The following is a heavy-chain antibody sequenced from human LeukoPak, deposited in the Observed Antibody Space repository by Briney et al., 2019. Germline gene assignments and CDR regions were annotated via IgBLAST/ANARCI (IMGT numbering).Heavy chain of an antibody. D-gene: IGHD5-24*01. Sequence: SETLSLTCTVSGGSISSSSYYWGWIRHPPGKGLEWIGSIYYSGTTYYNPSLKSRLTISVDTPKKQFSLKPSSVTAADTAVYYCARRLLGLGDGYKFAYFDYWGEGTLVTVSS. V-gene: IGHV4-39*01. CDR3: ARRLLGLGDGYKFAYFDY. J-gene: IGHJ4*02. CDR2: IYYSGTT. CDR1: GGSISSSSYY.